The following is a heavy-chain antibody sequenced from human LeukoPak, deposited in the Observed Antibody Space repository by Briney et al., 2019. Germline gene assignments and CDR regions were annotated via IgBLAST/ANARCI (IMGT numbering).Heavy chain of an antibody. CDR3: ARADRLDGGPYLIGP. CDR1: GYSFTDYY. J-gene: IGHJ5*02. Sequence: ASVTVSCKTSGYSFTDYYMHWVRQAPGQGLEWMGWINPDSGGTSSAQKFQGRVTMIRDTSITTVYMEVSWLTSDDTAIYYCARADRLDGGPYLIGPWGQGTLVTVSS. D-gene: IGHD2-21*01. V-gene: IGHV1-2*02. CDR2: INPDSGGT.